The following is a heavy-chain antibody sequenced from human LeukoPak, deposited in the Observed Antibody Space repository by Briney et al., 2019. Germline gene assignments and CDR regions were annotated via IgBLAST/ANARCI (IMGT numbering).Heavy chain of an antibody. D-gene: IGHD3-3*01. V-gene: IGHV3-23*01. J-gene: IGHJ4*02. CDR3: AKEVWRGFDS. Sequence: GGSLRLSCAASGFTFSSFAMSWVRQAPGKGLEWVSVVSGSGETTYYADSVKGRFTISRDNSKNTLCVETNSLRADDTAVYFCAKEVWRGFDSWGQRTLVTVSS. CDR2: VSGSGETT. CDR1: GFTFSSFA.